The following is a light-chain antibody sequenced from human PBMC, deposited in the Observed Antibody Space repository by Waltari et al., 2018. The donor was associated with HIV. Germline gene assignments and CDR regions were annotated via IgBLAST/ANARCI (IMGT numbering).Light chain of an antibody. CDR3: QHYNGYPIS. CDR2: KTS. J-gene: IGKJ4*01. V-gene: IGKV1-5*03. CDR1: QSLNGW. Sequence: DIQMTQSPSTLSAYVGDRVTITCRASQSLNGWLARYQQKSGKAPKLLIYKTSILQNGVPSRFSGSGSGTEFTLTISSLQPDDLATYHCQHYNGYPISFGGGTKVEI.